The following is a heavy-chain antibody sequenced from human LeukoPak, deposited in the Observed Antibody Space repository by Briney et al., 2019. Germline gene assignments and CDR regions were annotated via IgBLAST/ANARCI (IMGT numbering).Heavy chain of an antibody. Sequence: PGGSLRLSCAASGFTFDDYGMSWVRQAPGKGLEWVSGISGNTGNTYYADSVKGRFTISRDNSNNTLYLRMNSLRAEDTALYFCAKDAIFGVVSDWGQGTLVTVSS. J-gene: IGHJ1*01. CDR3: AKDAIFGVVSD. D-gene: IGHD3-3*01. CDR2: ISGNTGNT. V-gene: IGHV3-23*01. CDR1: GFTFDDYG.